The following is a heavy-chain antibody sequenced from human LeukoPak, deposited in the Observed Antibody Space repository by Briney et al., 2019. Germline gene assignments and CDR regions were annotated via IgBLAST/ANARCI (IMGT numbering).Heavy chain of an antibody. CDR3: AKGSADADF. CDR2: ISGSGGST. CDR1: GFTFSSYV. V-gene: IGHV3-23*01. Sequence: GGSVRLSCAASGFTFSSYVMSWVRQAPGKGLEWVSTISGSGGSTYYADSVKGRFTISRDDSKNTLSLQMNSLRAEDTAVYYCAKGSADADFWGQGALVTVSS. J-gene: IGHJ4*02. D-gene: IGHD3-3*01.